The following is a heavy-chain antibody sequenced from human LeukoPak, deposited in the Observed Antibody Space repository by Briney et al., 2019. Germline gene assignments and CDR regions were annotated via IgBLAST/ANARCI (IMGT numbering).Heavy chain of an antibody. CDR2: IYHSGRT. CDR1: AGSISTTNW. D-gene: IGHD4-17*01. J-gene: IGHJ4*02. CDR3: ARDDTVTPLGY. Sequence: SETLSLNCTVFAGSISTTNWWSWVRQPPGKGLEWIGEIYHSGRTNHNPSLKSRVTISVDKSKNQFSLKLSSVTAADTAVYYCARDDTVTPLGYWGQGTLVTVSS. V-gene: IGHV4-4*02.